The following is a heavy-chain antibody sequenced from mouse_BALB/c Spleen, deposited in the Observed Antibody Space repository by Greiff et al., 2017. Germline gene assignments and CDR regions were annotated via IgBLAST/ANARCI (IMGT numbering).Heavy chain of an antibody. Sequence: QVQLKQSGPELVKPGASVKMSCKASGYTFTDYVISWVKQRTGQGLEWIGEIYPGSGGTYYNQKFKGKATLTADKSSNTAYMQLSSLTSEDSAVFFSARRDDYEDYWGQGTTVTVSS. D-gene: IGHD2-4*01. CDR1: GYTFTDYV. J-gene: IGHJ2*01. CDR2: IYPGSGGT. V-gene: IGHV1-77*01. CDR3: ARRDDYEDY.